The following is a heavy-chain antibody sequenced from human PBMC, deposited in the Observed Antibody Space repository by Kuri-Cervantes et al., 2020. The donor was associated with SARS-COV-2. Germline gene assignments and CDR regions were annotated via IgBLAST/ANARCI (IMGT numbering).Heavy chain of an antibody. CDR2: IYYSGST. D-gene: IGHD3-3*01. CDR1: GGSISSGGYY. CDR3: ARVGLRRITIFGVVMDGNWFDP. V-gene: IGHV4-30-4*08. J-gene: IGHJ5*02. Sequence: SCTVSGGSISSGGYYWSWIRQHPGKGLEWIGYIYYSGSTYYNPSLKSRVTISVDTSKNQFSLKLSSVTAADTAVYYCARVGLRRITIFGVVMDGNWFDPWGQGTLVTVSS.